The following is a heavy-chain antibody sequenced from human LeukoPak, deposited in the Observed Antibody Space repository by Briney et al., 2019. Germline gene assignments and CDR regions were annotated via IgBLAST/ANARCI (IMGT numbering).Heavy chain of an antibody. Sequence: SETLSLTCTVSGGSISSSSYYWGWIRQPPGKGLEWIGYIYYSGSTNYNPSLKSRVTISVDTSKNQFSLKLSSVTAADTAVYYCARVKKTGRGAFDIWGQGTMVTVSS. J-gene: IGHJ3*02. D-gene: IGHD1-14*01. CDR1: GGSISSSSYY. CDR3: ARVKKTGRGAFDI. CDR2: IYYSGST. V-gene: IGHV4-61*05.